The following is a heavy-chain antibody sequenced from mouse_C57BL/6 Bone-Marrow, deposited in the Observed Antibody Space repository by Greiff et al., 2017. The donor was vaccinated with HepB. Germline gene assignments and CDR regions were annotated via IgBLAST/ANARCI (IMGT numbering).Heavy chain of an antibody. CDR2: IDPSDSYT. Sequence: QVQLQQPGAELVMPGASVKLSCKASGYTFTSYWMHWVKQRPGQGLEWIGEIDPSDSYTNYNQKFKGKSTLTVDKSSSTAYMQLSSLTSEDSAVYYCARWRLRGFYYWGPGTTLTVSS. D-gene: IGHD2-4*01. J-gene: IGHJ2*01. CDR3: ARWRLRGFYY. CDR1: GYTFTSYW. V-gene: IGHV1-69*01.